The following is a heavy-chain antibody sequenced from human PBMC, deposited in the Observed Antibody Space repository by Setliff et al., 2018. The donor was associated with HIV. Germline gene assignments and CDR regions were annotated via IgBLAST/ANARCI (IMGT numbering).Heavy chain of an antibody. J-gene: IGHJ6*02. CDR1: GYTFTTYG. V-gene: IGHV1-18*01. D-gene: IGHD3-10*01. Sequence: ASVKVSCKPSGYTFTTYGRSWVRQAPGQGPEWMGWISTYSDERSYAQNLQGRVTMTTDTSTSTAYMELRSLRFDDTAVYYCARVGPMVRGVPASYYYGMDVWGQGTTVTVSS. CDR2: ISTYSDER. CDR3: ARVGPMVRGVPASYYYGMDV.